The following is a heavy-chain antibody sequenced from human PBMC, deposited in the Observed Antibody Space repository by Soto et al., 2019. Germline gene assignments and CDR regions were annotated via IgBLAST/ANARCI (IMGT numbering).Heavy chain of an antibody. D-gene: IGHD3-3*01. CDR2: ISAYNGNT. CDR1: GYTFTSYG. J-gene: IGHJ6*02. Sequence: ASVKVSCKASGYTFTSYGISWVRQAPGQGLEWMGWISAYNGNTNYAQKLQGRVTMTTDTSTSTAYMGLRSLRSDDTAVYYCARIITIFGVAQSPNYGMDVWGQGTTVTVSS. CDR3: ARIITIFGVAQSPNYGMDV. V-gene: IGHV1-18*04.